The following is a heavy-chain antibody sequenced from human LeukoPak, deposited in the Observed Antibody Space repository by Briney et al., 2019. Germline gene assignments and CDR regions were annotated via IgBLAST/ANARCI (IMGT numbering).Heavy chain of an antibody. CDR3: AREEKVAAATIDY. CDR1: GYTFTAYY. D-gene: IGHD2-15*01. J-gene: IGHJ4*02. CDR2: MIHNSGVT. V-gene: IGHV1-2*02. Sequence: ASVKGSCNAPGYTFTAYYIHWVRHAPRQGLEWMGWMIHNSGVTIFEQAFQGRVTMTRDTSVYTAYMELRTLRSDDTAVYYCAREEKVAAATIDYWGQGTLVTVSS.